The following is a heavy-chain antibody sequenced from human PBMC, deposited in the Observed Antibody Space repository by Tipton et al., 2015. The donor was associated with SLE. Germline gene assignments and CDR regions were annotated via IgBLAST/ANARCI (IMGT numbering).Heavy chain of an antibody. Sequence: TLSLTCTVSGGSITSTTYWWGWIRQPPGQNLEWIGSILYAGGTTYYNPSLKSRVAIDIDASKNQFSVRLTSVTAADTAIYYCARSKDGAADYWGRGTLVTVSS. V-gene: IGHV4-39*01. CDR2: ILYAGGTT. CDR3: ARSKDGAADY. CDR1: GGSITSTTYW. J-gene: IGHJ4*02. D-gene: IGHD6-13*01.